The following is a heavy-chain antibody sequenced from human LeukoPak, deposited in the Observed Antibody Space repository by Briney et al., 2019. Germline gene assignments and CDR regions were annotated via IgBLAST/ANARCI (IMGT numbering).Heavy chain of an antibody. CDR2: ISAYNGNT. CDR1: GYTFTSYG. Sequence: GASVKVSCKASGYTFTSYGISWVRQAPGQGLEWMGWISAYNGNTNYAQKFQGRVTMTRDTSTSTVYMELSSLRSEDTAVYYCAREGWELELYPQGVGHDAFDIWGQGTMVTVSS. D-gene: IGHD1-26*01. CDR3: AREGWELELYPQGVGHDAFDI. J-gene: IGHJ3*02. V-gene: IGHV1-18*01.